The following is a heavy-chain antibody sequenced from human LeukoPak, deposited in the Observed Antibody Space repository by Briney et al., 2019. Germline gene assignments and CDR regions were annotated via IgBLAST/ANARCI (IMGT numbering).Heavy chain of an antibody. CDR3: ARGDLDGASSWYGSF. J-gene: IGHJ4*02. V-gene: IGHV1-69*01. CDR1: GGTFSSYA. D-gene: IGHD6-13*01. CDR2: IIPIFGTP. Sequence: SVKVSCKASGGTFSSYAINWVRQAPGQGLEWVGGIIPIFGTPTYAQKFQGRVTITADESTSTAYMELSGLRSEDTAVYYCARGDLDGASSWYGSFWGQGTLVAVSS.